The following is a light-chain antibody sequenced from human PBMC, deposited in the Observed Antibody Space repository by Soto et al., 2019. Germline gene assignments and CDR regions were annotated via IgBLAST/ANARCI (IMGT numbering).Light chain of an antibody. V-gene: IGKV3-20*01. J-gene: IGKJ5*01. CDR3: QQFGRSPPIT. Sequence: EIVLTQSPGTLSLSPGERATLSCRASQSISSNYLAWYQQTPGQAPRLLIYGASHRATGIPDRFSGSGSGTDFTLTISRLEPEDFAVYYCQQFGRSPPITFGQGTRLDIK. CDR1: QSISSNY. CDR2: GAS.